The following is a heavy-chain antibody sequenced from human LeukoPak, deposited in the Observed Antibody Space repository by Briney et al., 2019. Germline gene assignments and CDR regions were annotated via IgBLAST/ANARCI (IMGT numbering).Heavy chain of an antibody. J-gene: IGHJ4*02. D-gene: IGHD3-22*01. CDR2: MNPNSGIT. CDR3: ARGLYYYDSNGRTPYDY. CDR1: GYTFISYD. Sequence: ASAKVSCKASGYTFISYDINWVRQATGQGLEWMGWMNPNSGITGYAQKFQGRVSMTRNTSINTAYMELSSLRSEDTAVYYCARGLYYYDSNGRTPYDYWGQGTLVTVSS. V-gene: IGHV1-8*01.